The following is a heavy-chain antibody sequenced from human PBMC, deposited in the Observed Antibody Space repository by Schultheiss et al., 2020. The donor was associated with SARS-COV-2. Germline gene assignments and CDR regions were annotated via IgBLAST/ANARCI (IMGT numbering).Heavy chain of an antibody. CDR2: ISYDGSNK. Sequence: GGSLRLSCAASGFTFSSYGMHWVRQAPGKGLEWVAVISYDGSNKYYADSVKGRFTISRDNSKNTLYLQMNSLRAEDTAVYYCAKELWFRDPGHFDYWGQGTLVTVSS. J-gene: IGHJ4*02. CDR3: AKELWFRDPGHFDY. D-gene: IGHD3-10*01. V-gene: IGHV3-30*18. CDR1: GFTFSSYG.